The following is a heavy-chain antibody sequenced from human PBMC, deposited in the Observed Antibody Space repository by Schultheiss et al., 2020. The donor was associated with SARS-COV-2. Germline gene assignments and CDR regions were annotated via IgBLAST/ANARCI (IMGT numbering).Heavy chain of an antibody. CDR2: IYHSGGT. CDR1: GASISSSNW. J-gene: IGHJ4*02. Sequence: SETLSLTCAVSGASISSSNWWSWVRQPPGKGLEWIGEIYHSGGTNYNPSLRSRVTMSVDKSKNQFSLKLSSVTAADTAVYYCARDNSNYYDSSGYPDYWGQGTLVTVSS. CDR3: ARDNSNYYDSSGYPDY. D-gene: IGHD3-22*01. V-gene: IGHV4-4*02.